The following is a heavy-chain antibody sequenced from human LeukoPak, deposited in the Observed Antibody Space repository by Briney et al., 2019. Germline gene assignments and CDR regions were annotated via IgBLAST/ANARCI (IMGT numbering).Heavy chain of an antibody. CDR1: GFRFSDFT. J-gene: IGHJ5*02. V-gene: IGHV3-23*01. Sequence: GGSLKLSCAASGFRFSDFTMTWVRQAPGKGPEWVSAIGGRGGSTYYADSLGGRFIISRDNSKDMVYLQMNSLKAEDTATYYCGKEGGAWGQGTKVTVSS. CDR2: IGGRGGST. CDR3: GKEGGA. D-gene: IGHD3-16*01.